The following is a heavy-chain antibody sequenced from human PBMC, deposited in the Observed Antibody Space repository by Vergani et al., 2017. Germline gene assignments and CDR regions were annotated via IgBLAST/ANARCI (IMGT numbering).Heavy chain of an antibody. CDR2: INHSGST. V-gene: IGHV4-34*01. J-gene: IGHJ4*02. D-gene: IGHD4-11*01. CDR1: GGSFSGYY. Sequence: QVQLQQWGAGLLKPSETLSLTCAVYGGSFSGYYWSWIRQPPGKGLEWIGEINHSGSTNYNPSLKSRVTISVDTSQNQFSLKLSSVTAADTAVYYCARGSRNYRYFDYWGQGTLVTVSS. CDR3: ARGSRNYRYFDY.